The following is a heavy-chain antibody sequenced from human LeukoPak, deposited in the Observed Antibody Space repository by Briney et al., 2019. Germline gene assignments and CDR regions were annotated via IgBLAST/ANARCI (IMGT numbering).Heavy chain of an antibody. V-gene: IGHV3-21*04. CDR1: GFTFRSYS. CDR3: AKGNGMRYFDWPHYFDY. CDR2: IDPSSTYI. Sequence: GGSLRLSCAASGFTFRSYSMNWVRQAPGKGLEWVSAIDPSSTYIYYADSVKGRFTISRDNSKNTLYLQMNSLRAEDTAVYYCAKGNGMRYFDWPHYFDYWGQGTLVTVSS. D-gene: IGHD3-9*01. J-gene: IGHJ4*02.